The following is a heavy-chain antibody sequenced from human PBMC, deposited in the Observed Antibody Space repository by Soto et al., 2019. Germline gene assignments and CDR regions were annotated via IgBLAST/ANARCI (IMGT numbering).Heavy chain of an antibody. Sequence: QVQLQESGPGLVKPSQTLSLTCTVSGGSISSGGYYWSWIRQHPGKGLEWIGYIYYSGSTYYNPSLKSRVTISVDTSKNQFSLKLSSVIAADTAVYYCARDPGAFSGYAWGYFDYWGQGTLVTVSS. CDR2: IYYSGST. D-gene: IGHD5-12*01. CDR3: ARDPGAFSGYAWGYFDY. V-gene: IGHV4-31*03. CDR1: GGSISSGGYY. J-gene: IGHJ4*02.